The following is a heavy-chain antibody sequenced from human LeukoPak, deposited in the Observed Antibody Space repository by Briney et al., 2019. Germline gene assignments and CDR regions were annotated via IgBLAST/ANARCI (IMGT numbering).Heavy chain of an antibody. CDR1: GYTFTGYY. J-gene: IGHJ3*02. CDR3: AKVIHGAVTFDM. D-gene: IGHD4-17*01. Sequence: ASVKVSCKASGYTFTGYYMHWVRQAPGQGLEWMGWINPDSGDTNYAQRFQGRVTMTRDTSISTAYMELSRLTSDDTAMYYCAKVIHGAVTFDMWGQGTMVTVSS. CDR2: INPDSGDT. V-gene: IGHV1-2*02.